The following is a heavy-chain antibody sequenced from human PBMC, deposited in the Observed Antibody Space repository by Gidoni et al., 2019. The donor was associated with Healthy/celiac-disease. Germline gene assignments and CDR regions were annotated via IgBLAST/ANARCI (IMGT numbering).Heavy chain of an antibody. J-gene: IGHJ5*02. CDR3: AKDLYYYDSSVVPNWFDP. CDR2: ISGSGGRT. V-gene: IGHV3-23*04. CDR1: GFTFSSSA. Sequence: EVQLVASGGGLVQPGGSLRLSCAASGFTFSSSARSGVRRAPRKGLEWVSAISGSGGRTYYADSVKGRFTISRDNSKNTLYLQMNSLRAEDTAVYYCAKDLYYYDSSVVPNWFDPWGQGTLVTVSS. D-gene: IGHD3-22*01.